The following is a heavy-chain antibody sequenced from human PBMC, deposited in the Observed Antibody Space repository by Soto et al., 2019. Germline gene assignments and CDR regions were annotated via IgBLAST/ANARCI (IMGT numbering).Heavy chain of an antibody. CDR1: GFTFGYYG. J-gene: IGHJ4*02. CDR2: ISSSSSTI. Sequence: GGSLRLSCAASGFTFGYYGMNWVRQAPGKGLEWVSYISSSSSTIYYADSVKGRFTISRDNAKNSLYLQMNSLRDEDTAVYYCASEGAVHDKGFDYWGQGTLVTVSS. V-gene: IGHV3-48*02. CDR3: ASEGAVHDKGFDY. D-gene: IGHD1-26*01.